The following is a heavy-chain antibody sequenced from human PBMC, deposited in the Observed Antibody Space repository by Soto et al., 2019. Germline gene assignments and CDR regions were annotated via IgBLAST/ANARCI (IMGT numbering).Heavy chain of an antibody. V-gene: IGHV3-23*01. CDR3: ARRSTSCCQNFDC. Sequence: EVQLLESGGGLVQPGGSLRLSCAASGFTFSSYAMNWVRQAPGKGLEWVSAVSGDGGDTYYADSVKGRFTISRDISKNTLFLQMNGLRVEDTAVYYCARRSTSCCQNFDCWGQGTLVTVSS. CDR1: GFTFSSYA. CDR2: VSGDGGDT. D-gene: IGHD2-2*01. J-gene: IGHJ4*02.